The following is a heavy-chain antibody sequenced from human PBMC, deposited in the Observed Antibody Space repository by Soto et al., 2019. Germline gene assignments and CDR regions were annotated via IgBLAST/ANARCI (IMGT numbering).Heavy chain of an antibody. Sequence: SQTLSLTCAISGDSVSRDSAAWSWIRQSPSRGLEWLGRTFYRSTWNYDYASSVRSRMTINTDTAKNQFSLQLTSVTPEDTAVYYCVSELGVVPGTRGSFDLWGQGTRVTVSS. CDR3: VSELGVVPGTRGSFDL. CDR1: GDSVSRDSAA. J-gene: IGHJ4*02. V-gene: IGHV6-1*01. CDR2: TFYRSTWNY. D-gene: IGHD6-19*01.